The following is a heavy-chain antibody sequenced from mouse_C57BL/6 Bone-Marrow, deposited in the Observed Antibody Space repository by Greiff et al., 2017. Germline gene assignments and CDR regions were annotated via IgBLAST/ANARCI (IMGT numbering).Heavy chain of an antibody. J-gene: IGHJ4*01. D-gene: IGHD1-1*01. CDR3: ARRGLITTVVASYYYAMDY. Sequence: QVQLKQPGAELVKPGASVKLSCKASGYTFTSYWMHWVKQRPGQGLEWIGMIHPNSGSTNYNEKFKSKATLTVDKSSSTAYMQLSSLTSEDSAVYYCARRGLITTVVASYYYAMDYWGQGTSVTVSS. CDR1: GYTFTSYW. V-gene: IGHV1-64*01. CDR2: IHPNSGST.